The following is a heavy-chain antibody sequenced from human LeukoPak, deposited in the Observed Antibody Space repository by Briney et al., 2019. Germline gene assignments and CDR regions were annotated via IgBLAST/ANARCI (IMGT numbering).Heavy chain of an antibody. Sequence: ASVKVSCNASGYTCTSYGISWVRQAPGQGPEWMGCISAYNGNTNYAQKLQGRVTMTTDTSTSTAYMELRSLRSDDTAVYYCARDRAVSKYYDILTGYSPGDYWGQGTLVTVSS. V-gene: IGHV1-18*04. J-gene: IGHJ4*02. CDR3: ARDRAVSKYYDILTGYSPGDY. CDR2: ISAYNGNT. CDR1: GYTCTSYG. D-gene: IGHD3-9*01.